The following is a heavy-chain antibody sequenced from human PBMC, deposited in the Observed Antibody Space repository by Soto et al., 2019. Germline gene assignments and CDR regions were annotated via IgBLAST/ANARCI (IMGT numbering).Heavy chain of an antibody. J-gene: IGHJ2*01. CDR3: AKEALGYFDL. CDR1: GFTFSSYA. Sequence: EVQLLESEGGLVQPGGSLRLSCAASGFTFSSYAMSWVRQAPGKGLEWVAVINIGGGTVYADSVKGRFAISRDNSKNTLSLQMNSLRAEDTAIYYCAKEALGYFDLWGRGTLVTVSS. V-gene: IGHV3-23*01. CDR2: INIGGGT.